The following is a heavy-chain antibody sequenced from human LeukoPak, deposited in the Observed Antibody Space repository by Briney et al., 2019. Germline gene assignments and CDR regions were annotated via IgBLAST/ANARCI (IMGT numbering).Heavy chain of an antibody. CDR1: GLTFSKYW. J-gene: IGHJ4*02. V-gene: IGHV3-74*01. D-gene: IGHD6-19*01. Sequence: GGSLSLSCAAPGLTFSKYWMFWFGQVPGKGLESLSRITIDGTVTTYAASVKGRFTVSRDNADNTMFLQMNSVRDEDTAVYYCATKQWLAPPPDSWGQGTPVTVSS. CDR2: ITIDGTVT. CDR3: ATKQWLAPPPDS.